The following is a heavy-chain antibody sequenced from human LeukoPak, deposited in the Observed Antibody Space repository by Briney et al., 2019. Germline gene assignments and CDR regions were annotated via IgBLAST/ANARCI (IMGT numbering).Heavy chain of an antibody. V-gene: IGHV4-4*07. CDR2: IYNSGTT. CDR1: GGSLSSGSISSYY. Sequence: SETLSLTCTVSGGSLSSGSISSYYWSWVRQPAGKGLGWIGRIYNSGTTNYNPSLKSRATMSVDTSKNQLSLKLNSVTAADTAVYYCARGAPSDYWGQGTLVTVSS. CDR3: ARGAPSDY. J-gene: IGHJ4*02.